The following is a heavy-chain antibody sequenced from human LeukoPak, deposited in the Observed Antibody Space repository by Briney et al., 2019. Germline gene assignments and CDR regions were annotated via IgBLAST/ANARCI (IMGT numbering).Heavy chain of an antibody. D-gene: IGHD4-23*01. CDR1: GYTLTELS. CDR3: ATVFDYGGKFDY. J-gene: IGHJ4*02. V-gene: IGHV1-24*01. Sequence: ASVNVSCKVSGYTLTELSMHWVRQAPGKGLEWMGGFDPEDGETIYAQKFQGRVTMTEDTSTDTAYMELSSLRSEDTAVYYCATVFDYGGKFDYWGQGALVTVSS. CDR2: FDPEDGET.